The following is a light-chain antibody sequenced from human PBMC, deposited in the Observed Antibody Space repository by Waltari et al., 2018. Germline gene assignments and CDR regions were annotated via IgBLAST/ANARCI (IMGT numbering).Light chain of an antibody. V-gene: IGLV2-8*01. CDR3: SSHGGSDKFYV. Sequence: QSALTQPPSASGSPGQSVAISCTGTSSDIGRYDLVSWYQQHPGKAPKLIISEFNTRPSGVPDRFSGAKSGNTASLTVSGLQAEDEADYYCSSHGGSDKFYVFGTGTKVTVL. J-gene: IGLJ1*01. CDR1: SSDIGRYDL. CDR2: EFN.